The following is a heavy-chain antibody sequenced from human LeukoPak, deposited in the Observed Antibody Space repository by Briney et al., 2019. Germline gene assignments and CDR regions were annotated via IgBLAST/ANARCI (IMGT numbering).Heavy chain of an antibody. V-gene: IGHV3-33*08. CDR2: IWYGGSNK. Sequence: PGRSLRLSCAASGFTFSSYGMHWVRQAPGKGLEWVAVIWYGGSNKYYADSVKGRFTISRDNSKNTLYLQMNSLRAEDTAVYYCAREVTMIVVVTSDAFDIWGQGTMVTVSS. J-gene: IGHJ3*02. CDR3: AREVTMIVVVTSDAFDI. CDR1: GFTFSSYG. D-gene: IGHD3-22*01.